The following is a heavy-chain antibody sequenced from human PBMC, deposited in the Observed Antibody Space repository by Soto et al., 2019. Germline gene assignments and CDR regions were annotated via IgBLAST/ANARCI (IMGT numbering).Heavy chain of an antibody. Sequence: QVQLVESGGGVVQPGRSLRLSCAASGLTFSSFGIHWVRQAPGKGLEWVAVISYDGSNKYFADSVKGRFTISRDNSKNTVYLQMNSLRVEDTAVYHCTKQVVPHTNAFDLWGQGTMVTVSS. CDR2: ISYDGSNK. CDR3: TKQVVPHTNAFDL. D-gene: IGHD2-2*01. CDR1: GLTFSSFG. J-gene: IGHJ3*01. V-gene: IGHV3-30*18.